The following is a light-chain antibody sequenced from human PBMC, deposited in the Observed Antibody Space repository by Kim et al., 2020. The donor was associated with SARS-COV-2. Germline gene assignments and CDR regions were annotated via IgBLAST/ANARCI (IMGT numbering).Light chain of an antibody. Sequence: EIVMTQSPATLSVSLGERVTLSCRASQSVSSNLAWYQQKLGQAPRLLIYGASTRATGIPARFSGSGSGTEFTLTISSLQSEDFAVYYCQQYNDWPPLTFGGGTKLEI. CDR2: GAS. J-gene: IGKJ4*01. CDR3: QQYNDWPPLT. CDR1: QSVSSN. V-gene: IGKV3-15*01.